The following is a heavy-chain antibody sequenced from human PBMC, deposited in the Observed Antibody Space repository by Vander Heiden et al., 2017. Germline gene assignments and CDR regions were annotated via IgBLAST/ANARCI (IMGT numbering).Heavy chain of an antibody. V-gene: IGHV4-31*03. D-gene: IGHD2-15*01. CDR3: ARAGRAYCSGGSCYDY. CDR1: GGSISSGGYY. CDR2: IYYSGST. Sequence: QVPLQESGPGLVKPSQTLSLTCTVSGGSISSGGYYWSWIRQHPGKGLEWIGYIYYSGSTYYNPSLKSRVTISVDTSKNQFSLKLSSVTAADTAVYYCARAGRAYCSGGSCYDYWGQGTLVTVSS. J-gene: IGHJ4*02.